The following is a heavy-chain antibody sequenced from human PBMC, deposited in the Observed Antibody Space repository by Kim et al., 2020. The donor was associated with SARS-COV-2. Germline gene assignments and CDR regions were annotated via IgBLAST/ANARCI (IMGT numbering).Heavy chain of an antibody. J-gene: IGHJ2*01. D-gene: IGHD2-2*01. Sequence: GGSLRLSCAASRFTFSSSAMTWVRQAPGKGLEWVSTLFGSGHGTYYGDSVKGRFIGSRDNSKNTLFLQMNNLRADDTAVYYCAKNVHLTSVTFLWYFDLWGRGT. V-gene: IGHV3-23*01. CDR3: AKNVHLTSVTFLWYFDL. CDR1: RFTFSSSA. CDR2: LFGSGHGT.